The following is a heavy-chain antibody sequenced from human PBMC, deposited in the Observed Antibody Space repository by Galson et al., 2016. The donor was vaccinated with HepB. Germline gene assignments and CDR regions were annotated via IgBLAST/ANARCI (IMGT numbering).Heavy chain of an antibody. CDR3: ASHAPYYYGSGRYPGTFDY. CDR1: GFIVSTNY. CDR2: IYSGGSK. D-gene: IGHD3-10*01. Sequence: SLRLSCAASGFIVSTNYMSWVRQAPGKGLEWVSVIYSGGSKYYADSVKGRFTISRDNSKNTQYLQMNSLRAEDTAVYFCASHAPYYYGSGRYPGTFDYWGQGTLVTVSS. J-gene: IGHJ4*02. V-gene: IGHV3-53*01.